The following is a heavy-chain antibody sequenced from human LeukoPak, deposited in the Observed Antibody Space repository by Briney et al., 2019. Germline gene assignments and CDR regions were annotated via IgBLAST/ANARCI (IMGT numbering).Heavy chain of an antibody. CDR2: IYHSGST. CDR1: GGSISSDNW. Sequence: SGTLSLTCAVSGGSISSDNWWSWVRQPPGKGLEWIGEIYHSGSTNYNPSLQSRVTISVDKSNNHFSLRLTSVTAADTAVYYCARAPKIYGSGSGGYWGQGTLVTVSS. J-gene: IGHJ4*02. CDR3: ARAPKIYGSGSGGY. V-gene: IGHV4-4*02. D-gene: IGHD3-10*01.